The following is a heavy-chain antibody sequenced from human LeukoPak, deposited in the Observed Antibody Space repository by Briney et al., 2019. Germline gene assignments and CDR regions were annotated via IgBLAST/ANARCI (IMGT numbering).Heavy chain of an antibody. CDR1: GFTFSSYW. CDR2: INHNGNVN. D-gene: IGHD3-16*01. Sequence: GGSLRLSCAASGFTFSSYWRNWARQAPGKGLEGVASINHNGNVNYYVDSLKGRFTISRDNAKNSLYLQMSNLRAEDTAVYFCARGGGLDVWGQGATVTVSS. CDR3: ARGGGLDV. V-gene: IGHV3-7*03. J-gene: IGHJ6*02.